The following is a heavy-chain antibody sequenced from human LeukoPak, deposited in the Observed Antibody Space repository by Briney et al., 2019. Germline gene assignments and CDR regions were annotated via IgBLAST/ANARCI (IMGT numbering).Heavy chain of an antibody. J-gene: IGHJ4*02. V-gene: IGHV1-46*01. Sequence: ASVKVSCKASGYTFTGYYMHWVRQAPGQGLEWMGIINPSGGSTSYAQKFQGRVTMTRDTSTSTVYMELSSLRSEDTAVYYCARDGRRRFFDYWGQGTLVTVSS. CDR2: INPSGGST. CDR3: ARDGRRRFFDY. CDR1: GYTFTGYY.